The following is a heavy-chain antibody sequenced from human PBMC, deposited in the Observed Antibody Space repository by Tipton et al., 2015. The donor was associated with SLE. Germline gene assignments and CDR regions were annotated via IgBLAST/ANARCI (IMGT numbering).Heavy chain of an antibody. CDR1: GFTFSDYY. J-gene: IGHJ6*02. CDR2: IYSGGST. CDR3: ARDRGPALLYGMDV. V-gene: IGHV3-53*01. D-gene: IGHD2-2*01. Sequence: SLRLSCAASGFTFSDYYMSWVRQAPGKGLEWVSVIYSGGSTYYADSVKGRFTISRDNSKNTLYLQMNSLRAEDTAVYYCARDRGPALLYGMDVWGQGTTVTVSS.